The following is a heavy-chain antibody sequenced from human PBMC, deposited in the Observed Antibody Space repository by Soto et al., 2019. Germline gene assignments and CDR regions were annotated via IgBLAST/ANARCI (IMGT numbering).Heavy chain of an antibody. Sequence: GGSLRLSCAASGFTFSNYWMHWVRQAPGKGLEWVSRIWSDGSNTYYADSVKGEVSRVRKKGRYRWSLQNNRIRAEETAIYYCARDPDTPVSMDVWGIGTTVTVS. D-gene: IGHD2-15*01. CDR2: IWSDGSNT. CDR1: GFTFSNYW. CDR3: ARDPDTPVSMDV. J-gene: IGHJ6*04. V-gene: IGHV3-33*08.